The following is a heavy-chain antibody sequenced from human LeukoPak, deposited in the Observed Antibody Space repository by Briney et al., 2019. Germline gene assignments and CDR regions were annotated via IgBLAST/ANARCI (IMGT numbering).Heavy chain of an antibody. Sequence: SETLSLTCAVYGGSFSGYYWSWIRQPPGKGLEWIGEINHSGSTNYNPSLKSRVTISVDTSKNQFSLKLSSVTAADTAVYYCARGDLYYDFWGGYSNWFDPWGQGTLVTVSS. D-gene: IGHD3-3*01. CDR3: ARGDLYYDFWGGYSNWFDP. V-gene: IGHV4-34*01. CDR1: GGSFSGYY. CDR2: INHSGST. J-gene: IGHJ5*02.